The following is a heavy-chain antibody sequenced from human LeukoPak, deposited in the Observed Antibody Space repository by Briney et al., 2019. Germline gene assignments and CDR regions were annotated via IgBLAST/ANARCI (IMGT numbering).Heavy chain of an antibody. J-gene: IGHJ4*02. CDR1: GGSISSYY. CDR2: IYYSGST. CDR3: ARDLIVGATRIGAFDY. V-gene: IGHV4-59*01. Sequence: PSETLSLTCTVSGGSISSYYWSWIRQPPGKGLEWIRYIYYSGSTNYNPSLKSRVTISVDTSKNQFSLKLSSVTAADTAVYYCARDLIVGATRIGAFDYWGQGTLVTVSS. D-gene: IGHD1-26*01.